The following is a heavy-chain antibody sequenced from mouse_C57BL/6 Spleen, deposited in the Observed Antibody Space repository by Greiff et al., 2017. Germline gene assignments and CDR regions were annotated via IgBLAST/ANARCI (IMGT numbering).Heavy chain of an antibody. CDR3: ARGRYDGYHDYAMDY. D-gene: IGHD2-3*01. J-gene: IGHJ4*01. CDR1: GYTFTDYN. Sequence: VQLKESGPELVKPGASVKIPCKASGYTFTDYNMDWVKQSHGKSLEWIGDINPNNGGTIYNQKFKGKATLTVDKSSSTAYMELRSLTSEDTAVYYCARGRYDGYHDYAMDYWGQGTSVTVSS. CDR2: INPNNGGT. V-gene: IGHV1-18*01.